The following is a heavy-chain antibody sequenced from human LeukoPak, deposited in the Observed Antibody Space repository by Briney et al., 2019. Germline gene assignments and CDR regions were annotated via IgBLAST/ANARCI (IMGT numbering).Heavy chain of an antibody. V-gene: IGHV3-21*04. CDR2: ISSSSSYI. D-gene: IGHD1-26*01. J-gene: IGHJ3*02. CDR1: GFTLNTYT. Sequence: GGSLRLSCAASGFTLNTYTMNWVRQAPGKGLEWVSSISSSSSYIYYADSVKGRFTISRDNVKHSLYLQMNSLRAEDTALYYCARGSSGSYSLDAFDIWGQGTMVTVSS. CDR3: ARGSSGSYSLDAFDI.